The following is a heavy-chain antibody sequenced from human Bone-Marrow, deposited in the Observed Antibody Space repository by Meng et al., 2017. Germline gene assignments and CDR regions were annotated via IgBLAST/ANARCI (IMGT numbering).Heavy chain of an antibody. D-gene: IGHD3-10*01. CDR3: ARDQESGEVTMVRGVTFDY. CDR2: ISGSGGST. Sequence: GESLKISCAASGFTFSSYAMSWVRQAPGKGLEWVSAISGSGGSTYYADSVKGRFTISRDNSKNTLYLQMNSLRAEDTAVYYCARDQESGEVTMVRGVTFDYWGQGTLVTVSS. CDR1: GFTFSSYA. J-gene: IGHJ4*02. V-gene: IGHV3-23*01.